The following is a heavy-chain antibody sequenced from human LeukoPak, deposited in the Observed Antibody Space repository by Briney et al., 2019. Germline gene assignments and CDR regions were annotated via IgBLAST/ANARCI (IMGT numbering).Heavy chain of an antibody. CDR3: ARVPRAMTTVTTGRRYYYYMDV. V-gene: IGHV4-59*12. J-gene: IGHJ6*03. CDR1: GGSISSYY. Sequence: SETLSLTCTVSGGSISSYYWSWIRQPPGKGLEWIGYIYYSGSANYNPSLKSRVTISVDTSKNQFSLKLSSVTAADTAVYYCARVPRAMTTVTTGRRYYYYMDVWGKGTTVTVSS. CDR2: IYYSGSA. D-gene: IGHD4-11*01.